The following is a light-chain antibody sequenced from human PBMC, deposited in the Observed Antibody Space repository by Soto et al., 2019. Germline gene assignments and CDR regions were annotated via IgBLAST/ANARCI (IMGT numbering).Light chain of an antibody. CDR2: GAS. V-gene: IGKV3-20*01. CDR1: QSVSSNY. Sequence: EIVLTQSPGTLSLSPGVRATLSCRASQSVSSNYLAWYQHKPGQAPRLLIYGASSRATGIPDRFSGSGSGTDCTLTISRLEPEDFAVYYCQHYDSSPPTYTFGQGTKLEIK. J-gene: IGKJ2*01. CDR3: QHYDSSPPTYT.